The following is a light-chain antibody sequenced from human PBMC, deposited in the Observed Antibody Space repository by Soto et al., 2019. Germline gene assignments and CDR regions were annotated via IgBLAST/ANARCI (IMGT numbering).Light chain of an antibody. CDR2: EVS. CDR3: SSYTSSSTLV. J-gene: IGLJ1*01. V-gene: IGLV2-14*01. CDR1: SSDVGGYKY. Sequence: QSVLTQPASVSGSTGQSITISCTGTSSDVGGYKYVSWYQQYPGKAPKLMFYEVSNRPSGVSNRFSGSKSGNTASLAISGLQAEDEADYYCSSYTSSSTLVFGTGTKVTVL.